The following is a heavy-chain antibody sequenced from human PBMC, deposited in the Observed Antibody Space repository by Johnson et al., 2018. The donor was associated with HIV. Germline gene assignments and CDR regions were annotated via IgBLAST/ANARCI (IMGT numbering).Heavy chain of an antibody. CDR3: ARDLRWSYDAFDI. J-gene: IGHJ3*02. CDR2: ISWNGGST. Sequence: MQLVESGGGLVQPGGSLRLSCAASGLTVSGNYMNWVRQAPGKGLEWVSVISWNGGSTDYADSVKGRFTISRDNAKNSLYLQMNSLRAEDTAVYYCARDLRWSYDAFDIWGQGTMVTVSS. D-gene: IGHD5-24*01. CDR1: GLTVSGNY. V-gene: IGHV3-66*01.